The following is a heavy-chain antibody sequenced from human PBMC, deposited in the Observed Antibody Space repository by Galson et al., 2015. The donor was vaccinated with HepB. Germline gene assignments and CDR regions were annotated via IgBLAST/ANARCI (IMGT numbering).Heavy chain of an antibody. V-gene: IGHV5-51*01. CDR3: ARRFCLRPLFGIFCFMDV. D-gene: IGHD3-16*01. Sequence: QSGAEVKKPGESLKISCKGSGYSFTSYWIGWVRQMPGKGLEWMGIIYPGDSDTRYSPSFQGQVTISADKSISTAYLQWSSLKASDTAMYYCARRFCLRPLFGIFCFMDVWGQGTTVTVSS. J-gene: IGHJ6*02. CDR1: GYSFTSYW. CDR2: IYPGDSDT.